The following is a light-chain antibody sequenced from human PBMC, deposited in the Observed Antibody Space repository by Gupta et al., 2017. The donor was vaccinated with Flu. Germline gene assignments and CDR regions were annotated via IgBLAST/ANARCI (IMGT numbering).Light chain of an antibody. V-gene: IGLV4-69*01. CDR3: QTWGSGSVV. CDR2: LNSDGSH. J-gene: IGLJ2*01. CDR1: SGHSSYA. Sequence: QPLLTQSPSASASLGASVKLTCTRSSGHSSYAIAWHQQQPEQGPRFLMRLNSDGSHSKGDGIPDRFLGFSSGAARYLIIYSLQSEDEADYHCQTWGSGSVVFGGGTKLTVL.